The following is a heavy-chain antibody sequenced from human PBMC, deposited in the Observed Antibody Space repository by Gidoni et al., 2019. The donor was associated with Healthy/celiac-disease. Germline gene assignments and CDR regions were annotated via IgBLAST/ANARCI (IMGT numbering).Heavy chain of an antibody. J-gene: IGHJ4*02. V-gene: IGHV3-23*01. CDR2: ISGSGGST. D-gene: IGHD3-22*01. CDR3: AKGPTKSSGPYYFDY. Sequence: EVQLLESGGGLVQPGGSLRLSCAASGFTFSSYAMSWVRQAPGQGLEWFSAISGSGGSTYYADSVKGRFTISRDNSKNTLYLQMNSLRAEDTAVYYCAKGPTKSSGPYYFDYWGQGTLVTVSS. CDR1: GFTFSSYA.